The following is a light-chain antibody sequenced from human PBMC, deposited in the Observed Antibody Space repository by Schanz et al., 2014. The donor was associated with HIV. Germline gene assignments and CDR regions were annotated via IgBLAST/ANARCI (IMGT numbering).Light chain of an antibody. Sequence: EIVMTQSPGTLSVSPGERATLSCRASQTVSNNLAWYQQKPGQAPRLLIYGASTRVTGIPARFSASGSGTEFTLTISSLEAEDVAVYYCQQRGDWPALTFGGGTKVEMK. CDR2: GAS. CDR3: QQRGDWPALT. J-gene: IGKJ4*01. V-gene: IGKV3-15*01. CDR1: QTVSNN.